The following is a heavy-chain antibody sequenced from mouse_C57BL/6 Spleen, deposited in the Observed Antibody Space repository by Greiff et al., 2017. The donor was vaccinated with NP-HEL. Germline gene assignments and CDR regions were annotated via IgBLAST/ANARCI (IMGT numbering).Heavy chain of an antibody. V-gene: IGHV1-47*01. J-gene: IGHJ1*03. D-gene: IGHD2-1*01. CDR1: GYTFTTYP. CDR3: ARGPDYGNHWYFDV. CDR2: FHPYNDDT. Sequence: QVQLKESGAELVKPGASVKMSCKASGYTFTTYPIEWMKQNHGKSLEWIGNFHPYNDDTKYNEKFKGKATLTVEKSSSTVYLELSRLTSDDSAVYYCARGPDYGNHWYFDVWGTGTTVTVSS.